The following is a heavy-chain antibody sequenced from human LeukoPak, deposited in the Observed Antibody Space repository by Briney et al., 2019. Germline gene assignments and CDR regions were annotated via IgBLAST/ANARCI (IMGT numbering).Heavy chain of an antibody. CDR1: GFTFSNHG. J-gene: IGHJ4*02. Sequence: GGSLRLSCAASGFTFSNHGMNWVRQAPGKGLEWLSGVSPPGGGTYYADSVKGRFTISRDDSKNTLSLQMNSLRVEDTAVYYCARGRDGYNFLNRGEYYYFDYWGQGTLVTVSS. V-gene: IGHV3-23*01. D-gene: IGHD5-24*01. CDR3: ARGRDGYNFLNRGEYYYFDY. CDR2: VSPPGGGT.